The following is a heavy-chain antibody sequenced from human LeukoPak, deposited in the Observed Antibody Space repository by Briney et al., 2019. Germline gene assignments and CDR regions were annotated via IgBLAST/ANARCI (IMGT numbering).Heavy chain of an antibody. V-gene: IGHV3-23*01. CDR3: AKSTRFTMVRGASDY. Sequence: PAGGSLRLSCAPWGFTLWSHGMLWVPHAPGKGLEWFSAICCSGGSTYYAHPVKSRFTICRDNSKNTLYLEMNSLRAEDTGVYYCAKSTRFTMVRGASDYWGQGPLVTVSS. D-gene: IGHD3-10*01. J-gene: IGHJ4*02. CDR1: GFTLWSHG. CDR2: ICCSGGST.